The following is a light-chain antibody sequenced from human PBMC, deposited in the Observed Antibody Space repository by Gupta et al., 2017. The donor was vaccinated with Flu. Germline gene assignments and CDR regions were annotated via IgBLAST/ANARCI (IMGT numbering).Light chain of an antibody. V-gene: IGKV3-11*01. Sequence: GTLASARGERATRTWRASQSVSRYLAWYQQKPGQTPKLLIYDASNRATGIPDRLSGSGSGTDFTLTISSLETEDFAVYYGQRRSSWLTFGGGTKVEIK. CDR3: QRRSSWLT. CDR2: DAS. J-gene: IGKJ4*01. CDR1: QSVSRY.